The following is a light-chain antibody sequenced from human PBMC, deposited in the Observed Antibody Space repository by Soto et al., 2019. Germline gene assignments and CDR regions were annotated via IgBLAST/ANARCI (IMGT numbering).Light chain of an antibody. V-gene: IGKV3-15*01. CDR2: GSS. Sequence: EIVLTQSPATLSVFPGETVTLFCRASQRASTNLAWYQQKPGQAPRLLIYGSSTRAPGVPARVSGSGSGTDFTLTISSLQTEDFGVYYCQQFQNWPPWTFGQGTKVEIK. CDR1: QRASTN. CDR3: QQFQNWPPWT. J-gene: IGKJ1*01.